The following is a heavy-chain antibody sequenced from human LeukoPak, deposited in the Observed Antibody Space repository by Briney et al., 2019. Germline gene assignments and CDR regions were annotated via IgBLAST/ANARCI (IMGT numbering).Heavy chain of an antibody. J-gene: IGHJ4*02. CDR2: ISGTGGST. Sequence: GGSLRLSCAASGFTFSSYAMNWVRQAPGKGLEWVSVISGTGGSTFYTDSVKGRFTISRDNSKNTLYLQMNSLSAEDTALYYCAKCKGDAYNWVPVLNRPTQTHYYFDYWGQGSLVTVSS. CDR3: AKCKGDAYNWVPVLNRPTQTHYYFDY. CDR1: GFTFSSYA. D-gene: IGHD5-24*01. V-gene: IGHV3-23*01.